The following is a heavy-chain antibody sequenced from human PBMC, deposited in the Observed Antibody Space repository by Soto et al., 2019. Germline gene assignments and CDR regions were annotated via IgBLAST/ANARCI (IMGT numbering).Heavy chain of an antibody. CDR1: GFSFSNYW. CDR3: STDLSGQYDY. CDR2: TNEDGSRT. V-gene: IGHV3-74*01. J-gene: IGHJ4*02. Sequence: GGSLRLSCAAPGFSFSNYWMHLVRQAPGKGLVWVSRTNEDGSRTDYADSVQGRFTISRDNANNALYLHMNSLRAEDTAIYYCSTDLSGQYDYWGQGVLVTVSS. D-gene: IGHD3-16*02.